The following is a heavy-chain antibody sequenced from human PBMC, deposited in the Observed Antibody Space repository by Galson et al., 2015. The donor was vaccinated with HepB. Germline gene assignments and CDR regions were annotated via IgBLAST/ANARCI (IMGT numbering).Heavy chain of an antibody. CDR2: ISSGSTYI. Sequence: SLRLSCAASGFTFRSYSMNWVRQAPGKGLEWVSSISSGSTYIYYADSVKGRFTISRDNSKNSLCLQMNSLRAEDTAVYYCARGEAYSNSWYSDFDYRGQGTLVTVSS. V-gene: IGHV3-21*01. J-gene: IGHJ4*02. D-gene: IGHD6-13*01. CDR3: ARGEAYSNSWYSDFDY. CDR1: GFTFRSYS.